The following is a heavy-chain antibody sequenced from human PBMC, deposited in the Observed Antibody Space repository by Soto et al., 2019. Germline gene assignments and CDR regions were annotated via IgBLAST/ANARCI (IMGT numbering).Heavy chain of an antibody. V-gene: IGHV3-53*04. CDR1: GFTVSSNY. J-gene: IGHJ6*03. D-gene: IGHD2-15*01. CDR3: ARNRLGYCSGGSCYSLDYYYYYMDV. Sequence: PGGSLRLSCAASGFTVSSNYMSWVRQAPGKGLEWVSVIYSGGSTYYADSVKGRFTISRHNSKNTLYLQMNSLRAEDTAVYYCARNRLGYCSGGSCYSLDYYYYYMDVWGKGTTVTVSS. CDR2: IYSGGST.